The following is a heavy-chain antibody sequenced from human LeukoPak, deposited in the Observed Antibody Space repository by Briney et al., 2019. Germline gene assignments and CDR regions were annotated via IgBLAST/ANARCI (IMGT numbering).Heavy chain of an antibody. Sequence: GGSLRLSCAASRFTFSSYEMNWVRQAPGKGLEWVSYISSSGSTIYYADSVKGRFTISRDNAKNSLYLQMNSLRAEDTAVYYCARMLWFGESEFDYWGQGTLVTVSS. J-gene: IGHJ4*02. CDR2: ISSSGSTI. CDR3: ARMLWFGESEFDY. V-gene: IGHV3-48*03. D-gene: IGHD3-10*01. CDR1: RFTFSSYE.